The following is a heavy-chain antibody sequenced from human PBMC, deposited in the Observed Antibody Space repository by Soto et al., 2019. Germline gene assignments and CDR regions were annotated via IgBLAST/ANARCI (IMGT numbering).Heavy chain of an antibody. V-gene: IGHV3-33*01. J-gene: IGHJ6*02. Sequence: GGSLRLSCAASGFAVRSYVMHWVRQTPGKGLEWVAVLGFDGGGLYYADSVKGRFTISRDNSKNTLDLQMDRLRVEDTALYYCAREPVGPDYAMDVWGQGTMVTVSS. CDR2: LGFDGGGL. D-gene: IGHD1-26*01. CDR3: AREPVGPDYAMDV. CDR1: GFAVRSYV.